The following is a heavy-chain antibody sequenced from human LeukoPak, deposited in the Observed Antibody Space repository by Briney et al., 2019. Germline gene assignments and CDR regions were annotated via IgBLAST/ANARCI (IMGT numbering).Heavy chain of an antibody. V-gene: IGHV4-31*03. CDR1: GGSISSGGYY. CDR2: IYYSGST. Sequence: SETLSLTCTVSGGSISSGGYYWSWIRQHPGKGLEWIGYIYYSGSTYYNPSLKSRVTISVDTSKNQFSLKLSSVTAADTAVYYCAREESTYTFDYWGQGTLVTVSS. CDR3: AREESTYTFDY. J-gene: IGHJ4*02. D-gene: IGHD3-16*01.